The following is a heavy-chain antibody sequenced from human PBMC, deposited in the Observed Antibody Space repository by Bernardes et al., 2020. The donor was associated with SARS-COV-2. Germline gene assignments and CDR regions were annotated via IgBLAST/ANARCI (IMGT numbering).Heavy chain of an antibody. CDR2: LFSNDEK. CDR1: GFSLSNARMG. Sequence: SGPTLVKPTETLTLTCTVSGFSLSNARMGVSWIRQPPGKALEWLAHLFSNDEKSYSTSLKSRLTISKDTSKSQVVLTVTNMDPVDTATYYCARSYYYGSGRVGYFDYWGQGTLVTVSS. CDR3: ARSYYYGSGRVGYFDY. V-gene: IGHV2-26*01. D-gene: IGHD3-10*01. J-gene: IGHJ4*02.